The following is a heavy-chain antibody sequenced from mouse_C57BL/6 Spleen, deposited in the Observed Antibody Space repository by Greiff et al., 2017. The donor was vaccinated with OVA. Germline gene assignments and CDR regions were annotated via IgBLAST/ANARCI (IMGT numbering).Heavy chain of an antibody. CDR2: IRSKSNNYAT. CDR1: GFSFNTYA. CDR3: VREGDYGNSFAY. Sequence: DVKLVESGGGLVQPKGSLKLSCAASGFSFNTYAMNWVRQAPGKGLEWVARIRSKSNNYATYYADSVKDRFTISRDDSESMLYLQMNNLKTEDTAMYYCVREGDYGNSFAYWGQGTLVTVSA. D-gene: IGHD2-1*01. V-gene: IGHV10-1*01. J-gene: IGHJ3*01.